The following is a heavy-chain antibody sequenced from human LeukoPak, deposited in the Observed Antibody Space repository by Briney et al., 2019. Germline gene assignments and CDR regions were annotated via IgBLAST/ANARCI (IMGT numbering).Heavy chain of an antibody. D-gene: IGHD6-19*01. Sequence: PSETLSLTCAVYGGSFSGYYWSWIRQPPGKGLEWIGEINHSGSTNYNPSLKSRVTMSVDTSKNQFSLKLSSVTAADTAVYYCARGIYSSGWNDAFDIWGQGTMVTVSS. V-gene: IGHV4-34*01. J-gene: IGHJ3*02. CDR3: ARGIYSSGWNDAFDI. CDR1: GGSFSGYY. CDR2: INHSGST.